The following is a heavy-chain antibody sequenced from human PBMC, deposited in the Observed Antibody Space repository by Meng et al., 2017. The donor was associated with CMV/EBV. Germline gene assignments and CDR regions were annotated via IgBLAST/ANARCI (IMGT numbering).Heavy chain of an antibody. CDR2: IKQDGSEK. CDR3: ARDRGYYEFWSGYPPCLGD. V-gene: IGHV3-7*01. Sequence: GESLKISCAASGFTFSSYWMSWVRPAPGEGLEWVANIKQDGSEKYYVDSVKGRFTISRDNAKNSLYLQMNSLRAEDTAVYYCARDRGYYEFWSGYPPCLGDWGQGTLVTVSS. D-gene: IGHD3-3*01. CDR1: GFTFSSYW. J-gene: IGHJ4*02.